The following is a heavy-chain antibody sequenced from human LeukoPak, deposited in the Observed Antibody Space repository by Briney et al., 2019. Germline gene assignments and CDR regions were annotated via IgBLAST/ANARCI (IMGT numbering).Heavy chain of an antibody. V-gene: IGHV3-48*01. CDR2: ISSSSSTI. D-gene: IGHD4-17*01. J-gene: IGHJ3*02. CDR1: GFTFSSYS. CDR3: ARDLYGSPLGAFDI. Sequence: PGGSLRLSCAASGFTFSSYSMNWVRQAPGKGLEWVSYISSSSSTIYYADSVKGRFTISRDNAKNSLYLQMNSLRAEDTAVYYCARDLYGSPLGAFDIWGQGTMVTVSS.